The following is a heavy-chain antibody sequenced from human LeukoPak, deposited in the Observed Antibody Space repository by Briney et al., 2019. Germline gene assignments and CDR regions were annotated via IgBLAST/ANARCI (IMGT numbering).Heavy chain of an antibody. CDR3: TRDFDFSSAI. J-gene: IGHJ4*02. D-gene: IGHD3-3*01. Sequence: GGSLRLSCAASGFTFSGSAMHWVRQASGKGLEWVGRIRSKANSYATAYAASVKGRFTISRDDSKNTAYLQMNSLRAEDTAVYYCTRDFDFSSAIWGQGTLVTVSS. CDR2: IRSKANSYAT. V-gene: IGHV3-73*01. CDR1: GFTFSGSA.